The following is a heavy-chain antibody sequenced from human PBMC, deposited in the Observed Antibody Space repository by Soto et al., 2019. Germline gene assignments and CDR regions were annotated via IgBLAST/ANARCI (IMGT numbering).Heavy chain of an antibody. D-gene: IGHD3-3*01. CDR1: GYTFTGYY. Sequence: VASVKVSCKASGYTFTGYYMHWVRQAPGQGLEWMGWINPNSGGTNYAQKFQGWVTMTRDTSISTAYMELSRLRSDDPAVYYCARGPYYDFWSGYSDYYYGMDVWGQGTTVTVSS. CDR2: INPNSGGT. CDR3: ARGPYYDFWSGYSDYYYGMDV. J-gene: IGHJ6*02. V-gene: IGHV1-2*04.